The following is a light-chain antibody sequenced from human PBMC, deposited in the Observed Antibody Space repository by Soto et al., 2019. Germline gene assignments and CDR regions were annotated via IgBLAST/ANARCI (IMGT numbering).Light chain of an antibody. CDR1: QSVSSSY. CDR3: QQYGSSWLT. CDR2: GAS. V-gene: IGKV3-20*01. Sequence: EIVLTQSPGTLSLSPGERATLSCRASQSVSSSYLAWYQQKPGQAPRLLIYGASNRATGIPDRFSGSGSGTDFTLTISRLEPEDFAVYYCQQYGSSWLTFGGGTKVDI. J-gene: IGKJ4*01.